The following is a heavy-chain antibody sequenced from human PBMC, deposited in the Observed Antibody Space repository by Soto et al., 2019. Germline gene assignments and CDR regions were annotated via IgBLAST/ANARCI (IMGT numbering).Heavy chain of an antibody. D-gene: IGHD4-17*01. CDR1: GGSISSYY. CDR3: ARVLYGGRRNYGDYVFDY. J-gene: IGHJ4*02. Sequence: SETLSLTCTVSGGSISSYYWSWIRQPPGKGLEWIGYIYYSGSTNYNPSLKSRVTISVDTSKNQFSLKLSSVTAADTAVYYCARVLYGGRRNYGDYVFDYWGQGTLVTVSS. V-gene: IGHV4-59*01. CDR2: IYYSGST.